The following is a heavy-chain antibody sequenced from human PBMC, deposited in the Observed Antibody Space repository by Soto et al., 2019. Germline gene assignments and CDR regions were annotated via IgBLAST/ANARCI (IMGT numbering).Heavy chain of an antibody. V-gene: IGHV3-23*01. D-gene: IGHD6-19*01. Sequence: GGSLRLSCAASGFTFSSYAMSWVRQAPGKGREWGSAISGSGGSTYYADSVKGRFTISRDNSKNTLYLQMNSLRAEDTAVYYCAKDRRSAVAGNSRSYYYYGMDVWGQGTTVTVSS. J-gene: IGHJ6*02. CDR3: AKDRRSAVAGNSRSYYYYGMDV. CDR1: GFTFSSYA. CDR2: ISGSGGST.